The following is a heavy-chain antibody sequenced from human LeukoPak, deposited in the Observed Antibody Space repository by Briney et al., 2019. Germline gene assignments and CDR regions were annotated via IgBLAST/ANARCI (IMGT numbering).Heavy chain of an antibody. J-gene: IGHJ3*02. Sequence: SETLSLTCTVSGGSISSSSYYWGWIRQPPGKGLEWIGSIYYSGSTYYNPSLKSRVTISVDTSKNQFSLRLSSVTAADTAVYYCARVARGDYLGAFDIWGQGTMVTVSS. CDR3: ARVARGDYLGAFDI. CDR1: GGSISSSSYY. D-gene: IGHD4-17*01. CDR2: IYYSGST. V-gene: IGHV4-39*01.